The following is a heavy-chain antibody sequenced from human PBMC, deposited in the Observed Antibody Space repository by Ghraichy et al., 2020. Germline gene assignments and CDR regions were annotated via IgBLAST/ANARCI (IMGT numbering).Heavy chain of an antibody. J-gene: IGHJ3*02. CDR3: ARRTFAGAFDI. V-gene: IGHV4-39*01. CDR2: IYYSGRT. D-gene: IGHD2/OR15-2a*01. Sequence: PSLTCTVSRGSISNSSYYWGWIRQPPGKGLEWIGSIYYSGRTDYNPSLKSRVTISVDTSKNQFSLKMSSVTAADTTVYYCARRTFAGAFDIWGQGTMVTVSS. CDR1: RGSISNSSYY.